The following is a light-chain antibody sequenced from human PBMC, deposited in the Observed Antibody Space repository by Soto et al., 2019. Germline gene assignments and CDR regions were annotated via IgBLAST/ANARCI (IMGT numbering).Light chain of an antibody. CDR3: QKYSSVPV. V-gene: IGKV1-27*01. CDR2: AAS. Sequence: DIQMTQSPTSLSASVGDRVTMTCRASQGIRNFVAWYQQKPGKAPKLLIYAASTLQSGVPSRFSGSGSGTDFTLTINSVQPEDVATYSCQKYSSVPVFGPGTKVEIK. CDR1: QGIRNF. J-gene: IGKJ3*01.